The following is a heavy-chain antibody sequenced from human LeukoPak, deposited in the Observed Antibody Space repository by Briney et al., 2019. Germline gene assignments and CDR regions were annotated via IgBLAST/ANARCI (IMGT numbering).Heavy chain of an antibody. J-gene: IGHJ6*02. Sequence: GGPLRLSCAASGFTFSSYAMSWVRQAPGKGLEWVSAISGSGGSTYYADSEKGRFTISRDSSKNTMYLQMNSLRAEDTAVYYCANEHYNGSGTGMDVWGQGTTVTVSS. V-gene: IGHV3-23*01. CDR3: ANEHYNGSGTGMDV. CDR2: ISGSGGST. CDR1: GFTFSSYA. D-gene: IGHD3-10*01.